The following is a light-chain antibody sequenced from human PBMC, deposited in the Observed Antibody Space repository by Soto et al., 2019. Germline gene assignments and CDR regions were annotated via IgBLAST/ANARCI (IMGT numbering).Light chain of an antibody. V-gene: IGLV1-44*01. Sequence: QSALTQPPSASGTPGQRVTISCSGSSSNIGSNTVNWYQQLPGTAPKLLIHSNNQRPSGVPDRFSGSKSGTSDSLAISGLRSEDGAFFYWAEGDESQNAFVFGTG. J-gene: IGLJ1*01. CDR1: SSNIGSNT. CDR2: SNN. CDR3: AEGDESQNAFV.